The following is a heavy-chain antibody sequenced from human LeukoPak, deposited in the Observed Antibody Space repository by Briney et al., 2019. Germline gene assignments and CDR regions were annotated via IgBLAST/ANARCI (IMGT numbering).Heavy chain of an antibody. Sequence: GGSLRLSCAASGFTFSSYGMHWVRQAPGKGLEWVAVISYDGSNKYYADSVKGRFTISRDNSKNTLYLQMNSLRAEDTAAYYCAKEKVSGWYYFDYWGQGTLVTVSS. V-gene: IGHV3-30*18. D-gene: IGHD6-19*01. J-gene: IGHJ4*02. CDR1: GFTFSSYG. CDR2: ISYDGSNK. CDR3: AKEKVSGWYYFDY.